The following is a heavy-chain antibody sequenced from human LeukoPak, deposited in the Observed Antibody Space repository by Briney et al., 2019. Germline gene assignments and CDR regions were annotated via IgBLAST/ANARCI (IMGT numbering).Heavy chain of an antibody. D-gene: IGHD5-12*01. Sequence: PGGSLRLSCAASGFTFTSYAMSWVRQAPGKGLEWVSAISGSGGSTYYADSVKGRFTISRDNSKNTLYLQMNSLRAEDTAVYYCAKDLPRGYELYYFDYWGQGTLVTVSS. V-gene: IGHV3-23*01. CDR3: AKDLPRGYELYYFDY. CDR1: GFTFTSYA. J-gene: IGHJ4*02. CDR2: ISGSGGST.